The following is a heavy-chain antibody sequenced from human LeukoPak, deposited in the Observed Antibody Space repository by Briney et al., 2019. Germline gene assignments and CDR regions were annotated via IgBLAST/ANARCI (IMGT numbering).Heavy chain of an antibody. J-gene: IGHJ4*02. CDR2: IRTDGVTT. CDR1: GFTFSNHG. CDR3: AKDRALLWFGEFSDY. Sequence: GGSLRLSCAASGFTFSNHGMNWVRQAPGKGLEWVSGIRTDGVTTYYADSVKGRFIISRDNSQNTLYLQMNSLRAEDTAVYYCAKDRALLWFGEFSDYWGQGTLVTVSS. D-gene: IGHD3-10*01. V-gene: IGHV3-23*01.